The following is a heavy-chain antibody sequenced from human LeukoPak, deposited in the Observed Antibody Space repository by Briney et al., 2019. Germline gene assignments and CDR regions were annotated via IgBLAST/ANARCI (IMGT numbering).Heavy chain of an antibody. CDR3: ARLNNWNAWEFDY. V-gene: IGHV4-59*01. CDR1: GGSISGYY. Sequence: SETLSLTCNVSGGSISGYYWSWIRQPPGKGLEWIGYFYYSGSTNFNPSLKRRVTISADTSKNQFSLKLSSVTAADTAVYYCARLNNWNAWEFDYWGQGALVTVSS. D-gene: IGHD1-20*01. CDR2: FYYSGST. J-gene: IGHJ4*02.